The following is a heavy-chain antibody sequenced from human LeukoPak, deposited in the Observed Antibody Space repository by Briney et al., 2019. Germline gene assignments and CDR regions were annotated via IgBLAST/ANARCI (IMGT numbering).Heavy chain of an antibody. CDR2: ISAYNGNT. CDR3: ARAVGNYDFWSGSYYYYMDV. V-gene: IGHV1-18*01. Sequence: ASVKVSCKASGYTFTSYGISWVRQAPGQGLEWMGWISAYNGNTNYAQKFQGRVTITADESTSTAYMELSSLRSEDTAVYYCARAVGNYDFWSGSYYYYMDVWGKGTTVTVSS. J-gene: IGHJ6*03. D-gene: IGHD3-3*01. CDR1: GYTFTSYG.